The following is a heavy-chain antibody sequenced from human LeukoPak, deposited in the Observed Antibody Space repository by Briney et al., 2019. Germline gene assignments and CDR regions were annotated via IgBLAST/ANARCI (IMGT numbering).Heavy chain of an antibody. CDR2: IYTSGST. V-gene: IGHV4-4*07. D-gene: IGHD2-2*01. CDR1: GGSISSYY. Sequence: SETLSLTCTVSGGSISSYYWNWIRQPAGKGLEWIGRIYTSGSTNYNPSLKSRVTLSVDTSKNQFSLNLSSVTAADTAVYYCANYPLRRYFDLWGRGTLVTVSS. CDR3: ANYPLRRYFDL. J-gene: IGHJ2*01.